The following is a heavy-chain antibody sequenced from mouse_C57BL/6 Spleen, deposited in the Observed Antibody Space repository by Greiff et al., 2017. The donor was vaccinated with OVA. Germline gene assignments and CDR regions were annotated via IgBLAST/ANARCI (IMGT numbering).Heavy chain of an antibody. CDR1: GYTFTDYY. V-gene: IGHV1-76*01. Sequence: VQRVESGAELVRPGASVKLSCKASGYTFTDYYINWVKQRPGQGLEWIARIYPGSGNTYYNEKFKGKATLTAEKSSSTAYMQLSSLTSEDSAVYFCAREGGAWFAYWGQGTLVTVSA. J-gene: IGHJ3*01. CDR2: IYPGSGNT. CDR3: AREGGAWFAY.